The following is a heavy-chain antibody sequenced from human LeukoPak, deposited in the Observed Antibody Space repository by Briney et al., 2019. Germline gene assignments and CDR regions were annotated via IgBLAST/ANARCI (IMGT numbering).Heavy chain of an antibody. J-gene: IGHJ4*02. CDR2: IYYSGST. V-gene: IGHV4-39*07. CDR3: ARKTWYNWNDEYYFDY. CDR1: GGSISGSSYY. Sequence: SETLSLTCTVSGGSISGSSYYWGWIRQPPGKGLEWIGSIYYSGSTYYNPSLKSRVTISVDTSKNQFSLKLSSVTAADTAVYYCARKTWYNWNDEYYFDYWGQGTLVTVSS. D-gene: IGHD1-20*01.